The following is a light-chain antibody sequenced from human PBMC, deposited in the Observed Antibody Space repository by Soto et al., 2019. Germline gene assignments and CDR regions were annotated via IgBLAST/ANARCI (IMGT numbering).Light chain of an antibody. CDR3: LSADSSGAYRV. J-gene: IGLJ3*02. CDR1: ALPKQY. Sequence: SYELTQPPSVSVSPGQTARITCSGDALPKQYTHWYQQKAGQAPVLVIYKDSERPSGIPERFSGSSSGTTVTLTISGVQAEDEAAYYCLSADSSGAYRVFGGGTKLTVL. CDR2: KDS. V-gene: IGLV3-25*03.